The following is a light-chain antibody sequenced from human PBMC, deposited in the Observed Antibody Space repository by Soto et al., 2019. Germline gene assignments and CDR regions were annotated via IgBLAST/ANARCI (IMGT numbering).Light chain of an antibody. J-gene: IGLJ1*01. Sequence: SVLTQPASVSGTPGQSITMSCPGSNSDVGIYDFVSWYQHHPGRAPKLIVSEVSHRPSGVSNRFSGSKSGNTASLTISGLQSEDEADYYCISYTSDDVRYVFGTGNKVTVL. CDR3: ISYTSDDVRYV. CDR2: EVS. V-gene: IGLV2-14*01. CDR1: NSDVGIYDF.